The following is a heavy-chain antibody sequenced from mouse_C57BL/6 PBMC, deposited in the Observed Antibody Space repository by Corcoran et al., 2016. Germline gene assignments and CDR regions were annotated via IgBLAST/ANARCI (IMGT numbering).Heavy chain of an antibody. Sequence: EVPLQQCGPELVKPEASVKISCKASGYTFTDYYMNWVKQSHGRRLEWIGDINPNNGGTSYNQKFKGKATLTVDKSSSTAYMELRSLTSEDSAVYYCAREGVEGYYVFDYWGQGTTLTVSS. CDR3: AREGVEGYYVFDY. V-gene: IGHV1-26*01. CDR2: INPNNGGT. J-gene: IGHJ2*01. D-gene: IGHD2-3*01. CDR1: GYTFTDYY.